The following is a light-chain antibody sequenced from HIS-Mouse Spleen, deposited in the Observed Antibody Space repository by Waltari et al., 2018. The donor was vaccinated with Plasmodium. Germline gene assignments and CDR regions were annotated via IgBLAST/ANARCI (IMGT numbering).Light chain of an antibody. CDR1: SGFNVGTYR. CDR2: YKSDSDK. V-gene: IGLV5-45*03. CDR3: MIWHSSAWV. Sequence: QAVLTQPSSLSASPGASASLTCTLRSGFNVGTYRIYWYQQKPGSPPQYLLRYKSDSDKQQGSGFPSRFSGSKYASANAGILLISGLQSEDEADYYCMIWHSSAWVFGGGTKLTVL. J-gene: IGLJ3*02.